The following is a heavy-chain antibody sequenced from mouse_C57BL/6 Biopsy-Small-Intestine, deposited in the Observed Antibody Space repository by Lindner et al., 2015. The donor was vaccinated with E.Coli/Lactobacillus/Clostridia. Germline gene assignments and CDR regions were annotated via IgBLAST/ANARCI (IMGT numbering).Heavy chain of an antibody. CDR2: ISTYRGNT. V-gene: IGHV1-84*02. Sequence: SVKVSCKASGYMFRNYAISWVRQAPGQGLEWVGYISTYRGNTNYAQKFQGRVTMTTETSTNTAYMELRSLTSDDTAVYFCTREFVVRASDYWGQGTQVTVSS. CDR3: TREFVVRASDY. J-gene: IGHJ4*01. CDR1: GYMFRNYA. D-gene: IGHD6-1*01.